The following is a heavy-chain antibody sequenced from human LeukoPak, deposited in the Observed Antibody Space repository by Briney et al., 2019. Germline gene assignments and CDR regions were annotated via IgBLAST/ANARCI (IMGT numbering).Heavy chain of an antibody. D-gene: IGHD2-15*01. CDR2: IYSGGST. CDR3: ARDSIVVVVAATHSHWFDP. Sequence: SGGSLRLSCAASGFTVSSNYMSWVRQAPGKGLEWVSVIYSGGSTYYADSVKGRFTISRDNSKNTLYLQMNSLRAEDTAVYYCARDSIVVVVAATHSHWFDPWGQGTLVTVSS. J-gene: IGHJ5*02. V-gene: IGHV3-66*01. CDR1: GFTVSSNY.